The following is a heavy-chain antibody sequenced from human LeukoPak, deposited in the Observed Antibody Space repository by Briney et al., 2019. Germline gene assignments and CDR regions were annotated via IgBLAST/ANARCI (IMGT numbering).Heavy chain of an antibody. CDR3: ARDRFYSSTSKRGYSGYDPYVGATMGYNWFDP. Sequence: EASVKVSCKASGYTFTGYYMHWVRQAPGQGLEWMGWINPNSGGTNYAQKFQGRVTMSVDTSKNQFSLKLSSVTAADTAVYYCARDRFYSSTSKRGYSGYDPYVGATMGYNWFDPWGQGTLVTVSS. V-gene: IGHV1-2*02. D-gene: IGHD5-12*01. CDR2: INPNSGGT. CDR1: GYTFTGYY. J-gene: IGHJ5*02.